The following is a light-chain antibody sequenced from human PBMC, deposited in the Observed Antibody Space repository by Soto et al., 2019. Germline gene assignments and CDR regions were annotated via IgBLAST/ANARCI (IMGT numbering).Light chain of an antibody. Sequence: LMTQYKATLSVSPGEGATLSCRASQSVGSNLAWYQQKPGQAPRLLIYGASTRATGIPARFSGSGSGTEFTLTISSLQSEDFAVYYCPQYNNWLRTFGQGTKVDIK. J-gene: IGKJ1*01. CDR2: GAS. V-gene: IGKV3-15*01. CDR3: PQYNNWLRT. CDR1: QSVGSN.